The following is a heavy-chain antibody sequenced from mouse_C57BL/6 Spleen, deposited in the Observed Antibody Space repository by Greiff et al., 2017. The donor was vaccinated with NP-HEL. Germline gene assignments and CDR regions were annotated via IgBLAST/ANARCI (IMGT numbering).Heavy chain of an antibody. CDR3: ARAAQGYYYAMDY. CDR1: GYTFTSYW. J-gene: IGHJ4*01. Sequence: QVQLKQSGAELAKPGASVKLSCKASGYTFTSYWMHWVKQRPGQGLEWIGYINPSSGYTKYNQKFKDKSTLTVDKSSSTAYMQLSSLTYEDSAVYYCARAAQGYYYAMDYWGQGTSVTVSS. D-gene: IGHD3-2*02. V-gene: IGHV1-7*01. CDR2: INPSSGYT.